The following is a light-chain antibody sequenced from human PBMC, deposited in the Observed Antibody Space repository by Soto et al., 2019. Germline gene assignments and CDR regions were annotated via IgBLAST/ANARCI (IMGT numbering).Light chain of an antibody. CDR1: QSISSY. V-gene: IGKV1-39*01. CDR3: QQSYSTPYT. CDR2: AAS. J-gene: IGKJ2*01. Sequence: DIQMTQSPSSLSASVGGRVTITCRASQSISSYLNWYQQKPGKAPKLLIYAASSLQSGVPSRFSGSGSGTDFTLTISSRQPEDFATYYCQQSYSTPYTFGQGTKLEIK.